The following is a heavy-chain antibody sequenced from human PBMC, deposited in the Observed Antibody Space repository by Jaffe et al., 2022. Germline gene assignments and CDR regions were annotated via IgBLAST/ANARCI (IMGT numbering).Heavy chain of an antibody. CDR3: ARGRITMVRGAPRGWFDP. V-gene: IGHV4-34*01. CDR1: GGSFSGYY. J-gene: IGHJ5*02. Sequence: QVQLQQWGAGLLKPSETLSLTCAVYGGSFSGYYWSWIRQPPGKGLEWIGEINHSGSTNYNPSLKSRVTISVDTSKNQFSLKLSSVTAADTAVYYCARGRITMVRGAPRGWFDPWGQGTLVTVSS. D-gene: IGHD3-10*01. CDR2: INHSGST.